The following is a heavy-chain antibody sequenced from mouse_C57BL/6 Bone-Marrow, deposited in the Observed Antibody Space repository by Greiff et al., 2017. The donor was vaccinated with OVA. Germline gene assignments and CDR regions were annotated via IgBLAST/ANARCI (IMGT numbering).Heavy chain of an antibody. J-gene: IGHJ1*03. V-gene: IGHV1-4*01. Sequence: QVQLQQSGAELARPGASVKMSCKASGYTFTSYTMHWVKQRPGQGLEWIGYINPSSDYTKYNQKFKDKATLTADKSSSTAYMQLSSLTSEDSAVYYCAREKNYYGSSYGYFDVWGTGTTVTVSS. CDR1: GYTFTSYT. CDR2: INPSSDYT. CDR3: AREKNYYGSSYGYFDV. D-gene: IGHD1-1*01.